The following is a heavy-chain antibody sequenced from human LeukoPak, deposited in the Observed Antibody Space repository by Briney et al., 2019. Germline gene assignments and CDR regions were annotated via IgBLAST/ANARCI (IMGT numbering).Heavy chain of an antibody. CDR3: AKDHSLRVTLPV. D-gene: IGHD2-21*02. Sequence: PGGSLRLSCAASGFTFNNYGLHWVRQAPGKGLEWVALISHDGNDEYYADSVKGRFATSRDDSKNTLYLQMNSLRAEDTAVYYCAKDHSLRVTLPVWGQGTLVTVSS. J-gene: IGHJ4*02. CDR1: GFTFNNYG. V-gene: IGHV3-30*18. CDR2: ISHDGNDE.